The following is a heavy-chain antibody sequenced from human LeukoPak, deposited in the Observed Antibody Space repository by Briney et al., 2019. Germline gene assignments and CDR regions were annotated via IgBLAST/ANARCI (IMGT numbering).Heavy chain of an antibody. J-gene: IGHJ4*02. D-gene: IGHD6-13*01. CDR3: AKVAVSSWSPIDY. Sequence: GGSLRLSCVTSGFSFSTYAMHWVRQAPGKGLEWVAVISYDGSNKYYADSVKGRFTISRDNSKNTLYLQMNSLRAEDTAVYYCAKVAVSSWSPIDYWGQGTLVTVSS. CDR1: GFSFSTYA. CDR2: ISYDGSNK. V-gene: IGHV3-30*04.